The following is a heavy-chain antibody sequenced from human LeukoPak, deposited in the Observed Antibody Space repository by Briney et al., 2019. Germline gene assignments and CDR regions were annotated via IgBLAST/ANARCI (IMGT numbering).Heavy chain of an antibody. J-gene: IGHJ4*02. CDR2: IYSGGSK. CDR3: AREVEMATTLSFDY. CDR1: GFTVSRKY. V-gene: IGHV3-53*01. Sequence: PGGSLRLSCAASGFTVSRKYMTWVRQAPGKGLEWVSVIYSGGSKYYADSVKGRFTISRDNSKNTVYLQMNSLRAEDTAVYYCAREVEMATTLSFDYWGQGTLVTVSS. D-gene: IGHD5-24*01.